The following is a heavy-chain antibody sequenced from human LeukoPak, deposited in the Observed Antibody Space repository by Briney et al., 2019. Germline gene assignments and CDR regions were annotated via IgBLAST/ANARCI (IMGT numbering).Heavy chain of an antibody. Sequence: PSETLSLTYAVYGGSFSGYYWSWIRQPPGKGLEWIGEINHSGSTNYNPSLKSRVTISVDKSKNQFSLKLSSVTAADTAVYYCARAEVHCSGGSCYFFGFDPWGQGTLVTVSS. V-gene: IGHV4-34*01. CDR3: ARAEVHCSGGSCYFFGFDP. D-gene: IGHD2-15*01. CDR2: INHSGST. CDR1: GGSFSGYY. J-gene: IGHJ5*02.